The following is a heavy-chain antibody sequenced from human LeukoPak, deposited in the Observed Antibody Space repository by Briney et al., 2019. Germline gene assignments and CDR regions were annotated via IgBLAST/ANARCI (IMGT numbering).Heavy chain of an antibody. CDR2: TYYRSKWYN. V-gene: IGHV6-1*01. Sequence: SQTLSLTCVISGDSVSSSRSAWNWIRQSPSRGLEWLGRTYYRSKWYNDYAVSVKSRITINPDTSKNQFSLQLNSVTPEDTAVYYCARAREGGWYFDLWGRGTLVTVSS. CDR1: GDSVSSSRSA. J-gene: IGHJ2*01. CDR3: ARAREGGWYFDL. D-gene: IGHD2-15*01.